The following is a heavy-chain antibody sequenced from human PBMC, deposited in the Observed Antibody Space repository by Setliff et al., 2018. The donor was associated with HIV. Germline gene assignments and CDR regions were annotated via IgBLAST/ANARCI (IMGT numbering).Heavy chain of an antibody. CDR1: GYTFSNYV. D-gene: IGHD6-13*01. V-gene: IGHV1-3*01. J-gene: IGHJ4*02. Sequence: ASVKVSCKASGYTFSNYVMQWVRPAPGQRLEWMGWINVGNGNTKYSQKFQGRVTITRDTSANTGYMELSSLRSEDAAVYYCARGIAAVGVGGFDYWSQGTLVTVSS. CDR2: INVGNGNT. CDR3: ARGIAAVGVGGFDY.